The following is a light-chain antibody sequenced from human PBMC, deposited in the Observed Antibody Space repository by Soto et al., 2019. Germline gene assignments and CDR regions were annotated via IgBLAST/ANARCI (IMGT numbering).Light chain of an antibody. Sequence: DILMTQSPSTLSASVGDRVTITCRASQSISRWLAWHQQKPGKVPRLLIYTAPSLESGVPSRFSGSGSGTEFTLTIHSLQADDCATYYLQQSGSYSFTFGPGTKVEI. CDR2: TAP. CDR3: QQSGSYSFT. CDR1: QSISRW. V-gene: IGKV1-5*01. J-gene: IGKJ3*01.